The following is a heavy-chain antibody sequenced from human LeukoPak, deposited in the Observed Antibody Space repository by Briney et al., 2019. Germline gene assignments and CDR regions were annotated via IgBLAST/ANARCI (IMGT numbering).Heavy chain of an antibody. CDR2: ISGSGGST. Sequence: GGSPRLSCAASGFTFSNFAMSWVRQAPGKGLEWVSAISGSGGSTYYADSVKGRFTISRDNSKNTLYLQMNSLRAEDTAVYYCAKDPGLAVAGTNYWGQGTLVTVSS. J-gene: IGHJ4*02. V-gene: IGHV3-23*01. D-gene: IGHD6-19*01. CDR3: AKDPGLAVAGTNY. CDR1: GFTFSNFA.